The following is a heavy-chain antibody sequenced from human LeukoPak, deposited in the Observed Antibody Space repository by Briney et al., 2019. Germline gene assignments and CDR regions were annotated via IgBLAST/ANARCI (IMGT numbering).Heavy chain of an antibody. V-gene: IGHV4-4*07. CDR3: ARVGNIVVGDYYYMDV. CDR2: IYTSGST. D-gene: IGHD2-2*01. CDR1: GGSISSYY. J-gene: IGHJ6*03. Sequence: SETLSPTCTVSGGSISSYYWSWIRQPAGKGLEWIGRIYTSGSTNYNPSLKSRVTMSVDTSKNQFSLKLSSVTAADTAVYYCARVGNIVVGDYYYMDVWGKGTTVTVSS.